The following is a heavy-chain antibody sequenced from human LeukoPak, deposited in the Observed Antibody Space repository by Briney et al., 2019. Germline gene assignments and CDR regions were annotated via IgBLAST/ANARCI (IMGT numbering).Heavy chain of an antibody. Sequence: GGSLRLSCAASGFTFSSSAMSWVRQAPGKGLEWVSAISNNGGYTYYADSVQGQFTISRDNSKSTLCLQMNSLRAEDTAVYYCAKQLGYCSDGSCYFPYWGQGTLVTVSS. V-gene: IGHV3-23*01. D-gene: IGHD2-15*01. CDR3: AKQLGYCSDGSCYFPY. CDR2: ISNNGGYT. CDR1: GFTFSSSA. J-gene: IGHJ4*02.